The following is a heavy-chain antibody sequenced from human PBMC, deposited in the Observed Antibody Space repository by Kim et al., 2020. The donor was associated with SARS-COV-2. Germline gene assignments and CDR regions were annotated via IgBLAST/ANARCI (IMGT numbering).Heavy chain of an antibody. CDR1: GGSISSSSYY. Sequence: SETLSLTCNVSGGSISSSSYYWGWIRQPPGKGLEWIGSIYYSGSTYYNPSLKSRVTISVDTSKNQFSLKLSSVTAADTAVYYCARLEYQLLIFDYWGQGTLVTVSS. CDR2: IYYSGST. CDR3: ARLEYQLLIFDY. V-gene: IGHV4-39*01. D-gene: IGHD2-2*01. J-gene: IGHJ4*02.